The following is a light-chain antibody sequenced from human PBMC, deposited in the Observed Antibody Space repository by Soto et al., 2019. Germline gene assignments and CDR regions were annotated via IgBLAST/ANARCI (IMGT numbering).Light chain of an antibody. CDR3: QQYASSSWT. Sequence: ESGVSQAPGTVSLSPVERATLSCRASQSVSSTYLAWYQQKPGQAPRLLIYGASSRAAGISDRFRGSGSGTDFTLTISRLEPGDFAVYYCQQYASSSWTFGQGTKVDIK. J-gene: IGKJ1*01. V-gene: IGKV3-20*01. CDR2: GAS. CDR1: QSVSSTY.